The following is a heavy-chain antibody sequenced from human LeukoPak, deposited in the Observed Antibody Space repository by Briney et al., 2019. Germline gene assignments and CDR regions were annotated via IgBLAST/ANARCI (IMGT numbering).Heavy chain of an antibody. Sequence: SETLSLTCTVSGGSISSGGYYWSWIRQHPGKGLERFGYIYYSGSTYYNPSLKSRVTISVDTSKNQFSLKLSSVTAADTAVYYCARVVVVTASPFVDYGMDVWGQGTTVTVSS. V-gene: IGHV4-31*03. J-gene: IGHJ6*02. CDR2: IYYSGST. D-gene: IGHD2-21*02. CDR1: GGSISSGGYY. CDR3: ARVVVVTASPFVDYGMDV.